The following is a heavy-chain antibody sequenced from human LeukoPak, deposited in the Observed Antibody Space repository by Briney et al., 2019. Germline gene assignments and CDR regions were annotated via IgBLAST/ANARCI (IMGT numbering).Heavy chain of an antibody. V-gene: IGHV3-23*01. D-gene: IGHD2-15*01. Sequence: GGSLRLSCAASGFTLSSYAMSWVRQAPGKRLEWVSVVTGGGGDTYYADSVKGRFTISRDNSKNMLYLQMNSLRAEDAAVYYCAKAPLRSCSGAICYPFDYWGQGTLVTVSS. CDR2: VTGGGGDT. CDR3: AKAPLRSCSGAICYPFDY. CDR1: GFTLSSYA. J-gene: IGHJ4*02.